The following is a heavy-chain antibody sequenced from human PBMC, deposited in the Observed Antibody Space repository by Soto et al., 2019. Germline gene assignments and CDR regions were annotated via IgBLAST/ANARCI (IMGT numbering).Heavy chain of an antibody. CDR3: ARPQREYDYYYGMDV. J-gene: IGHJ6*02. D-gene: IGHD2-2*01. Sequence: PGGSLRLSCVASGFTFSRYGMHWVRQAPGKGLDWVAIISTDGGDKYSADSVKGRFTISRDNSKNTLYLEMNSLRPEDTAVYYCARPQREYDYYYGMDVWGQGTTVTVSS. CDR1: GFTFSRYG. CDR2: ISTDGGDK. V-gene: IGHV3-30*03.